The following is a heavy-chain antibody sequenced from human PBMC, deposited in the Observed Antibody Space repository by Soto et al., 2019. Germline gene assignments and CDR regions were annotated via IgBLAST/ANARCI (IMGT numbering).Heavy chain of an antibody. D-gene: IGHD5-12*01. CDR1: GGSISSGGYY. CDR3: ARDRRDGSKSSSWYFDL. V-gene: IGHV4-31*03. Sequence: QVQLQESGPGLVKPSQTLSLTCTVSGGSISSGGYYWSWIRQHPGKGLEWIGYIYYSGSTYYNPSLKSRVTTSVDTSKNQYFLKMSSVPAAYTSVYYCARDRRDGSKSSSWYFDLWGRGTLVTVSS. CDR2: IYYSGST. J-gene: IGHJ2*01.